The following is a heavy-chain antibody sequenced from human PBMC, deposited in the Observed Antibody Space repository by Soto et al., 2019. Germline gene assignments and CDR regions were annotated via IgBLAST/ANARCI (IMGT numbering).Heavy chain of an antibody. D-gene: IGHD3-16*01. CDR3: PIPHAGGQRWTFDI. J-gene: IGHJ3*02. V-gene: IGHV5-51*01. CDR1: GYSFTSYW. CDR2: IYPGDSDT. Sequence: PGESLKISCKGSGYSFTSYWIGWVRQMPGKGLEWMGIIYPGDSDTRYSPSFQGQVTISRDNAKNSLYLQMNSLRAEDTAVYYCPIPHAGGQRWTFDIWGQGTMVTVSS.